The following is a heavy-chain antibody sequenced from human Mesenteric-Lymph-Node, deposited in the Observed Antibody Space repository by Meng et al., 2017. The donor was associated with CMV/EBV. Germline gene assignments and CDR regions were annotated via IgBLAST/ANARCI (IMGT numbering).Heavy chain of an antibody. J-gene: IGHJ5*02. Sequence: SGYTFANYYLHWVRQAPGQGLEWMGWMNPNSGNTGYAQKFQGRVTMTRNTSISTAYMELSSLRSEDTAVYFCARDYSGSSFDNWFDPWGQGTLVTVSS. CDR1: GYTFANYY. CDR3: ARDYSGSSFDNWFDP. D-gene: IGHD5-12*01. CDR2: MNPNSGNT. V-gene: IGHV1-8*02.